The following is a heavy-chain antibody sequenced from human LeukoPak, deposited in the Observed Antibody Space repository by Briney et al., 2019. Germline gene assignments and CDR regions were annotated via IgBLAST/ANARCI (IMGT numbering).Heavy chain of an antibody. J-gene: IGHJ1*01. CDR1: GFTFSDYY. Sequence: GGSLGLSCAASGFTFSDYYMSWIRQAPGKGLEWVSYISSSSSYTNYADSVKGRFTISRDNAKNSLYLQMNSLRAEDTAVYYCARVYYYDSSGYYQPSGYFQHWGQGTLATVSS. V-gene: IGHV3-11*06. D-gene: IGHD3-22*01. CDR3: ARVYYYDSSGYYQPSGYFQH. CDR2: ISSSSSYT.